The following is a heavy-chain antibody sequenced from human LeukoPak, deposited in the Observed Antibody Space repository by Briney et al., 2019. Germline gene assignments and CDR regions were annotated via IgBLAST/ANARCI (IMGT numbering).Heavy chain of an antibody. CDR3: ARAYYDILTGYAVPFDY. D-gene: IGHD3-9*01. CDR2: ISRSGSTI. CDR1: GFTFRDYY. V-gene: IGHV3-11*01. J-gene: IGHJ4*02. Sequence: GGSLRLSCAASGFTFRDYYMSWIHQAPGKGLEWVSYISRSGSTIYYAGSVKGRFTISRDNAKNSLYLQMNSLRAEDTAVYYCARAYYDILTGYAVPFDYWGQGTLVTVSS.